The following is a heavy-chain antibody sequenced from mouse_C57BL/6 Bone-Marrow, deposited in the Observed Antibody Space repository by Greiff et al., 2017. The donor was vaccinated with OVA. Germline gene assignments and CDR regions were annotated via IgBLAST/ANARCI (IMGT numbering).Heavy chain of an antibody. CDR2: IRNKANGYTT. D-gene: IGHD2-4*01. Sequence: EVKVVESGGGLVQPGGSLSLSCAASGFTFTDYYMSWVRQPPGKALEWLGFIRNKANGYTTEYSASVKGRFTISRDNSQSILYLQMNALRAEDSATYYCASYDYPYYYAMDYWGQGTSVTVSS. V-gene: IGHV7-3*01. J-gene: IGHJ4*01. CDR3: ASYDYPYYYAMDY. CDR1: GFTFTDYY.